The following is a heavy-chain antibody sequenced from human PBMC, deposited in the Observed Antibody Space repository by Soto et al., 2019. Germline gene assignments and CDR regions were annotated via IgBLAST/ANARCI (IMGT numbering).Heavy chain of an antibody. CDR3: ARLPLRRTREDVDY. D-gene: IGHD4-17*01. Sequence: QLQLQESGPGLVKPSETLPLTSSVSGGSISSSGYNWGWIRQPPGKGLEWIGSFYYGGSPYYHPSLKSRVTISVDTSKNQFSLNLNSVTAADTAVYYCARLPLRRTREDVDYWGQGTLVAVSS. CDR1: GGSISSSGYN. V-gene: IGHV4-39*01. CDR2: FYYGGSP. J-gene: IGHJ4*02.